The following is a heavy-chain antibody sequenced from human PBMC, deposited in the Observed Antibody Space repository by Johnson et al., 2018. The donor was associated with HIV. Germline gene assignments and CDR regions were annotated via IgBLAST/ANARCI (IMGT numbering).Heavy chain of an antibody. J-gene: IGHJ3*02. V-gene: IGHV3-66*01. CDR1: GLTVSNNY. CDR3: ARAEIYEGRVGDFAFDI. Sequence: VQLVESGGGVVQPGGSLRLSCAASGLTVSNNYMTWVRQGPGKGLEWVSVINSGGGTYYADSVTGRFTISRDNSRNSLFLQMKSLSAEDTALYYCARAEIYEGRVGDFAFDIWGRGTMVTVSS. D-gene: IGHD3-10*01. CDR2: INSGGGT.